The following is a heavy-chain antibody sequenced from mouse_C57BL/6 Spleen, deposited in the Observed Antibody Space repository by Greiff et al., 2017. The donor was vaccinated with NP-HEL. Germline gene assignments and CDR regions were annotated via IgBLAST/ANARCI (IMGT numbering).Heavy chain of an antibody. V-gene: IGHV10-1*01. Sequence: EVHLVESGGGLVQPKGSLKLSCAASGFSFNTYAMNWVRQAPGKGLEWVARIRSKSNNYATYYADSVKDRFTISRDDSESMLYLQMNNLKTEDTAMYYGVRHGYGSRDWYFDVWGTGTTVTVSS. D-gene: IGHD1-1*01. CDR2: IRSKSNNYAT. J-gene: IGHJ1*03. CDR3: VRHGYGSRDWYFDV. CDR1: GFSFNTYA.